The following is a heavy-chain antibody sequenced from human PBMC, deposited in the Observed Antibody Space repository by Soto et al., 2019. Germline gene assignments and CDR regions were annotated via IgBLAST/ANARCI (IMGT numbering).Heavy chain of an antibody. CDR2: IYYSGST. Sequence: ETLSLTCTVSGGSVSSGSYYWSWIRQPPGKGLEWIGYIYYSGSTNYNPSLKSRVTISVDTSKNQFSLKLSSVTAADTAVYYCAGGFDDSSGYYPYYFDYWGQGTLVTVSS. CDR1: GGSVSSGSYY. V-gene: IGHV4-61*01. J-gene: IGHJ4*02. D-gene: IGHD3-22*01. CDR3: AGGFDDSSGYYPYYFDY.